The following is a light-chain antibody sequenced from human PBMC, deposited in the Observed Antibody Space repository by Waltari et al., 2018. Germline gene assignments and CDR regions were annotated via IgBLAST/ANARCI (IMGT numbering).Light chain of an antibody. CDR1: SSDVGGYNY. V-gene: IGLV2-11*01. Sequence: QSALTQPRPVSGYPGQSVTIPCTGTSSDVGGYNYVSWYQQHPGKAPQLVIYDVSKRPSGVPDRFSGSKSGNTASLTISGLQAEDEADYYCCSYAYTYWVFGGGTKLTVL. CDR2: DVS. CDR3: CSYAYTYWV. J-gene: IGLJ3*02.